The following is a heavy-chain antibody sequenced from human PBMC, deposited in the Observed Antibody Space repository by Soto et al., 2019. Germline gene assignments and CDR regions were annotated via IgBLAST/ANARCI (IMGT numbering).Heavy chain of an antibody. Sequence: PSETLSLTCAVYGGSFSGYYWSWIRQPSGKGLEWIGEINHSGSTNYNPSLKSRVTISVDTSKNQFSLKLSSVTAADTAVYYCARAGRYTGNYFDYWGQGTLVTVSS. CDR3: ARAGRYTGNYFDY. CDR1: GGSFSGYY. CDR2: INHSGST. J-gene: IGHJ4*02. V-gene: IGHV4-34*01. D-gene: IGHD3-16*02.